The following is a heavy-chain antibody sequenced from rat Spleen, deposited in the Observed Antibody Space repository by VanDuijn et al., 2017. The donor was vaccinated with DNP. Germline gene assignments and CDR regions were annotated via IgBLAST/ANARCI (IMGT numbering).Heavy chain of an antibody. Sequence: EVQLVESGGGLVQPGGSMKLSCAASGFTFSDFPMAWVRQTPTKGLEWVASITSSGGGTSYRDSVKGRFTISRDNAKNTLYLQMDSLRSEDTATYYCTTDFERGYWGQGVMVTVSS. CDR2: ITSSGGGT. CDR3: TTDFERGY. J-gene: IGHJ2*01. CDR1: GFTFSDFP. V-gene: IGHV5-46*01. D-gene: IGHD1-11*01.